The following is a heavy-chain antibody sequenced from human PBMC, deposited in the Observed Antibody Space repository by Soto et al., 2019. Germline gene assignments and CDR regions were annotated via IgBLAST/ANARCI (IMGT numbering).Heavy chain of an antibody. CDR3: AKGTESGVVVMSTFDY. D-gene: IGHD3-3*01. CDR1: GVTFSTYW. CDR2: IKNDESGT. V-gene: IGHV3-74*01. Sequence: PGETLRLSCAASGVTFSTYWKHWVRQAPGKGLVWVSLIKNDESGTYYLDSVELRFTISRDSAKNSLYLQMNSLRPEDKALYFCAKGTESGVVVMSTFDYWGQGTMVTVSS. J-gene: IGHJ4*02.